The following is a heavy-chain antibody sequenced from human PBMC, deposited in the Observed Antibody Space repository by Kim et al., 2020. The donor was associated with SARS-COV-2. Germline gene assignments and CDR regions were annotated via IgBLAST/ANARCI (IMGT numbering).Heavy chain of an antibody. Sequence: AQKFQGRVTMTRDTSISTAYMELSRLRSDDTAVYYCASILTMTPSDWFDPWGQGTLVTVSS. J-gene: IGHJ5*02. D-gene: IGHD3-22*01. V-gene: IGHV1-2*02. CDR3: ASILTMTPSDWFDP.